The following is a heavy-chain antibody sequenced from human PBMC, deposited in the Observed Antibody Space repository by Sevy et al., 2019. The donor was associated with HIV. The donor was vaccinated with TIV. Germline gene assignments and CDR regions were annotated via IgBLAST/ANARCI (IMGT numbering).Heavy chain of an antibody. J-gene: IGHJ4*01. D-gene: IGHD2-2*01. CDR1: GFAFSSHA. Sequence: GGSLRLSCAASGFAFSSHAMHWVRQAPGKGLEWVAVISYEGTETFYAASVEGRFTISRDNSKNRLSLLINSLRPEDAAVYYCARDGGNSVKWYPLYWGHGTLVTVSS. CDR2: ISYEGTET. CDR3: ARDGGNSVKWYPLY. V-gene: IGHV3-30-3*01.